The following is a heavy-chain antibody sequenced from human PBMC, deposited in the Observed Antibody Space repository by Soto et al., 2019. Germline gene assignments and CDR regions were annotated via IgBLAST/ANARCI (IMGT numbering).Heavy chain of an antibody. Sequence: PGGSLRLSCAASGFTFSSYSMNWARQAPGKGLEWVSSISSSSSYIYYADSVKGRFTISRDNAKNSLYLQMNSLRAEDTAVYYCARDYLGYPPYYYYYGMDVWGQGTTVTVSS. V-gene: IGHV3-21*01. CDR2: ISSSSSYI. J-gene: IGHJ6*02. CDR3: ARDYLGYPPYYYYYGMDV. D-gene: IGHD5-12*01. CDR1: GFTFSSYS.